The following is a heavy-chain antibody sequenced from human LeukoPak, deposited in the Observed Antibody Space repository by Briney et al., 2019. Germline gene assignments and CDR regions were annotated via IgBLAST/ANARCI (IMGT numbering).Heavy chain of an antibody. Sequence: SETLSLTCTVSGGSISSYYWSWIRQPPGKGLGWIGYIYYSGSTTYNPSLKSRVTISVDTSKNQFSLKLSSVTAADTAVYYCARGLVDYWGQGTLVTVSS. CDR3: ARGLVDY. J-gene: IGHJ4*02. D-gene: IGHD2-8*02. CDR1: GGSISSYY. V-gene: IGHV4-59*01. CDR2: IYYSGST.